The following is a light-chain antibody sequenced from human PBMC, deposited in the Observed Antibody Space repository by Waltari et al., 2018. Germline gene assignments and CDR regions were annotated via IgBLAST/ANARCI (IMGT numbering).Light chain of an antibody. CDR1: QDIVTW. Sequence: DIQMTQSPSFVSASVGDRVTITCRASQDIVTWLAWYQQKPGQAPTLLIYATFILQTGVPARFSGSGSGTDFTLTISGLQSDDFAVYYCQHYNNWPPGTTFGQGTKLEIK. CDR3: QHYNNWPPGTT. J-gene: IGKJ1*01. V-gene: IGKV1-12*01. CDR2: ATF.